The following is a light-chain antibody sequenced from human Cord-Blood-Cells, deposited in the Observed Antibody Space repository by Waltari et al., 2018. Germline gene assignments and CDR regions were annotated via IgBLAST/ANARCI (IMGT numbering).Light chain of an antibody. CDR3: MQALQTRWT. CDR2: LGS. CDR1: QSLLHSNGYNY. J-gene: IGKJ1*01. Sequence: DIVMTQSQLSLPVTPGEPAYISCRSSQSLLHSNGYNYLDWYLQKPGQSPQLLIYLGSNRASGVPDRFSGSGSGTDFTLKISRVEAEDVGVYYCMQALQTRWTFGQGTKVEIK. V-gene: IGKV2-28*01.